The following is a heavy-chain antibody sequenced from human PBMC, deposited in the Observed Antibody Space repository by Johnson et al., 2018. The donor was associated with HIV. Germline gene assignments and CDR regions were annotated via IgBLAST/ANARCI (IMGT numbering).Heavy chain of an antibody. CDR1: GFTFSSYA. Sequence: QVQLVESGGGVVKPGRSLRLSGAASGFTFSSYAMHWVRQAPGKGLEWVSGIIWISGSIAYAASVKGRFTISRDNSKNTLYLQMNSLRAEDTAVYYCARDGPSAAVWGQGTMVTVSS. CDR2: IIWISGSI. D-gene: IGHD6-25*01. V-gene: IGHV3-NL1*01. J-gene: IGHJ3*01. CDR3: ARDGPSAAV.